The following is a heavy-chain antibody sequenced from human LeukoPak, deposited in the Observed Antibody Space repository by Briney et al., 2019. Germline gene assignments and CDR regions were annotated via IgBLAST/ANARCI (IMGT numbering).Heavy chain of an antibody. Sequence: ASVKVSCTASGYTFTSYYMHWVRQAPGQGLEWMGIINPSGGSTSYAQKFQGRVTMTRDTSTSTVYMELSSLRSEDTAVYYCARSTSTKPFDYWGQGTLVTVSS. D-gene: IGHD2-8*01. CDR1: GYTFTSYY. V-gene: IGHV1-46*01. J-gene: IGHJ4*02. CDR3: ARSTSTKPFDY. CDR2: INPSGGST.